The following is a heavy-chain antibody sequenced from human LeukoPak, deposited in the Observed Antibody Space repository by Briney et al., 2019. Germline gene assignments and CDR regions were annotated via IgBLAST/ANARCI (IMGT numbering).Heavy chain of an antibody. CDR1: GFTFSSYG. Sequence: GGSLRLSCAASGFTFSSYGMHWVRQAPGKGLEWVAVISYDGSNKYYADSVKGRFTISRDNSKNTLYLQMNSLRAEDTAVYYCAKEGNVVVTAFDYWGQGTLVTVSS. CDR2: ISYDGSNK. CDR3: AKEGNVVVTAFDY. D-gene: IGHD2-2*01. V-gene: IGHV3-30*18. J-gene: IGHJ4*02.